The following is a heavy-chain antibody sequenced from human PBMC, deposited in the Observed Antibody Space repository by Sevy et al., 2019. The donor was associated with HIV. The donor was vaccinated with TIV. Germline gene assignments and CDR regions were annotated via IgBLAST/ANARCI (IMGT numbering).Heavy chain of an antibody. Sequence: GGSLRLSCVASQFNFDTYAIRWVRQAPGKGLEWVAMIWYDGSSKDYAESVKGRFAMSRDNSQNTAFLQMNSLRAEDTGVYYCATNMVHAGAYDSYFNFWGQGSLVTVSS. CDR3: ATNMVHAGAYDSYFNF. J-gene: IGHJ4*02. V-gene: IGHV3-33*01. D-gene: IGHD3-10*01. CDR2: IWYDGSSK. CDR1: QFNFDTYA.